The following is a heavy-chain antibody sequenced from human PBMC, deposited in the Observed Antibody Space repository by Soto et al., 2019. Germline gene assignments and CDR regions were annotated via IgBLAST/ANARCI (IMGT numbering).Heavy chain of an antibody. V-gene: IGHV4-61*01. CDR3: AREGTDGYNYLYYYGMDV. D-gene: IGHD5-12*01. CDR2: IYYSGST. CDR1: GGSVSSGNNN. J-gene: IGHJ6*02. Sequence: SGALSVTCAVPGGSVSSGNNNWSWIRQPPGTGLEWIGYIYYSGSTNYNPSLKSRVTISVDTSKNQFSLKLSSVTAADTAVYYCAREGTDGYNYLYYYGMDVWGQGTTVTVSS.